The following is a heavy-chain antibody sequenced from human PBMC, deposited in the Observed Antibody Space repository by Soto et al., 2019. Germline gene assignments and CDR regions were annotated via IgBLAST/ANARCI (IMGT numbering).Heavy chain of an antibody. J-gene: IGHJ3*02. D-gene: IGHD7-27*01. CDR2: ISWNSGSI. CDR1: GFTFDDYA. Sequence: GGSLRLSCAASGFTFDDYAMHWVRQAPGKGLEWVSGISWNSGSIGYADSVKGRFTISRDNAKNSLYLQMNSLRAEDTALYYCAKVDDPLGPHDAFDIWGQGTTVTVSS. V-gene: IGHV3-9*01. CDR3: AKVDDPLGPHDAFDI.